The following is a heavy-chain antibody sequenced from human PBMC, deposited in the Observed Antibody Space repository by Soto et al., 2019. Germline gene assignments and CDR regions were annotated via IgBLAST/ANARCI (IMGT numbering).Heavy chain of an antibody. Sequence: ASETLSLTCAGSGGSISSSKWGGWVRQPPGKGLEWIGEIYHSGSTNYNPSLKSRVTISVDKSKNQFSLKLSSVTAADTAVYYCANRPTTPFDYWGQGTLVTVSS. CDR1: GGSISSSKW. J-gene: IGHJ4*02. V-gene: IGHV4-4*02. D-gene: IGHD2-2*01. CDR2: IYHSGST. CDR3: ANRPTTPFDY.